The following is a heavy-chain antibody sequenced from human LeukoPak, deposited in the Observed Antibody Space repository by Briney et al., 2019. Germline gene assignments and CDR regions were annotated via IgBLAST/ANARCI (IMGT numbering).Heavy chain of an antibody. J-gene: IGHJ4*02. CDR2: INMDGGET. Sequence: PGGSLRLSCAASGFTFSNYYMHWVRQAPGKGLEWVAHINMDGGETYYVDSVKGRFTISRDNAKNSLYLQMNSLRVEDTAVYYCARDKVTYWGQGTLVTVSS. CDR1: GFTFSNYY. CDR3: ARDKVTY. V-gene: IGHV3-7*01.